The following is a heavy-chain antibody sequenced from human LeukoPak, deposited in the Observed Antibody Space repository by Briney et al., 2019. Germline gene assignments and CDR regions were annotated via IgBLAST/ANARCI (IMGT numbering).Heavy chain of an antibody. Sequence: TVKVSCKASGGTFSSYAISWVRQAPGQGLEWLGGIIPIFGTANYAQKFQGSFTITADKSTSTAYLELSSLRSEDTAVYFCARAVNGLTMVRGVRDYYYYMDVWGKGTTVTVSS. CDR2: IIPIFGTA. CDR1: GGTFSSYA. J-gene: IGHJ6*03. CDR3: ARAVNGLTMVRGVRDYYYYMDV. V-gene: IGHV1-69*06. D-gene: IGHD3-10*01.